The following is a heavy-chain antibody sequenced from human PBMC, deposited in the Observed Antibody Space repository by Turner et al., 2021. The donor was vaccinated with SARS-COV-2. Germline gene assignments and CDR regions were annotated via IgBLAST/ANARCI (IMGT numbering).Heavy chain of an antibody. CDR3: ARVRGTCGYGGGCHSGGMDV. V-gene: IGHV4-31*03. D-gene: IGHD2-15*01. CDR2: IYNSGST. Sequence: QVQLQQSGPGLVKPSQTLSLTCTVSGASMRSGDDYWTWVRQHPGKGLQWIGYIYNSGSTYYNPSLKSRLTLSADPSKNQFSLNLKSLTAADTAVYYCARVRGTCGYGGGCHSGGMDVWGQGTTVIVSS. J-gene: IGHJ6*02. CDR1: GASMRSGDDY.